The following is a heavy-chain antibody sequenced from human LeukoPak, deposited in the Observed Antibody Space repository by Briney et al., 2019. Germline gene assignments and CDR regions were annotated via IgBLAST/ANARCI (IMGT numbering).Heavy chain of an antibody. CDR1: GGSISSGSYY. Sequence: SQTLSLTCTVSGGSISSGSYYWSWIRQPAGKGLEWIGRIYTSGSTNYNPSLKSRVTISVDTSKNQFSLKLRSVTAADTAVYYCAGAYCGGDCYSGRAFDIWGQGTMVTVSS. D-gene: IGHD2-21*02. CDR2: IYTSGST. J-gene: IGHJ3*02. CDR3: AGAYCGGDCYSGRAFDI. V-gene: IGHV4-61*02.